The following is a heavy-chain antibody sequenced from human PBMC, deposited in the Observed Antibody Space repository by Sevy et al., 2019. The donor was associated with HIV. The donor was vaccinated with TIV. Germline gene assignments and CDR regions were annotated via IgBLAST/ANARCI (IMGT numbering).Heavy chain of an antibody. V-gene: IGHV3-15*01. CDR3: GYSEYGYYYDY. J-gene: IGHJ4*02. CDR2: IKSKADGGTP. D-gene: IGHD1-26*01. CDR1: GFIFSNAW. Sequence: GSLRITCGASGFIFSNAWMSWVRQAPGKGLEWVGRIKSKADGGTPYYGAPVKGTFTISRDDSINTLYLQMNSLRTDDTAVYYCGYSEYGYYYDYWGQGTLVTVSS.